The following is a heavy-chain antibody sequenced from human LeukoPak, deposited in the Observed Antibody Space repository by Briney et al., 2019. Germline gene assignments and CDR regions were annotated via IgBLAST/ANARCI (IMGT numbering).Heavy chain of an antibody. D-gene: IGHD1/OR15-1a*01. CDR2: IYPSDSDA. CDR1: GYSFTNYW. CDR3: ARSGTTGSRWFDP. J-gene: IGHJ5*02. Sequence: GEALKISCKGSGYSFTNYWIAWVRQTPGIGLEWMGSIYPSDSDARYSPSFQGQVTISADKSISTAYLQWSSLKASNTAIYYCARSGTTGSRWFDPWGQGTLVTVSS. V-gene: IGHV5-51*01.